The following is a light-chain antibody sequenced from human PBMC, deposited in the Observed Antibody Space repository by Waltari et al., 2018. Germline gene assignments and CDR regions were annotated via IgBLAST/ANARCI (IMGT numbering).Light chain of an antibody. CDR2: WAS. CDR1: QSVLYSSNNKDY. CDR3: QQYYSNPQT. Sequence: DIVMTQSPDSLAVSLGERATINCKSSQSVLYSSNNKDYLAWYQQKPGQPPKLLIYWASIRESGVPDRFSGSGSGTDFTLTIISLQAEDVAVYYCQQYYSNPQTFGQGTKLEIK. V-gene: IGKV4-1*01. J-gene: IGKJ2*01.